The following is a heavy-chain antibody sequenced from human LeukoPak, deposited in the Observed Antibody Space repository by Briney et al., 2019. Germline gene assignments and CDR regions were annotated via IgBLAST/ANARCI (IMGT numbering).Heavy chain of an antibody. CDR1: GYTFTSYD. CDR2: MNPNSGNT. Sequence: GASVKVSGKASGYTFTSYDINWVRQATGQGLEWMGWMNPNSGNTGYAQKFQGRVTMIRNTSISTAYMELSSLRSEDTAMYYCARGVLVYCSSTSCYQRFDPWGQGTLVTVSS. J-gene: IGHJ5*02. CDR3: ARGVLVYCSSTSCYQRFDP. D-gene: IGHD2-2*01. V-gene: IGHV1-8*01.